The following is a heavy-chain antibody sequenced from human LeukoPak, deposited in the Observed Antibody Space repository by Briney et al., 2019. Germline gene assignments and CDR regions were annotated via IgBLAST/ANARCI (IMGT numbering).Heavy chain of an antibody. J-gene: IGHJ2*01. CDR3: ARGLYYGSGSYWSVVWYFDL. Sequence: PGGSLRLSCAASGFTFSSYGMHWVRQAPGKGLEWVAFIRYDGSNKYYADSVKGRFTISRDNSKNTLYLQMNSLRAEDTAVYYCARGLYYGSGSYWSVVWYFDLWGRGTLVTVSS. V-gene: IGHV3-30*02. CDR2: IRYDGSNK. D-gene: IGHD3-10*01. CDR1: GFTFSSYG.